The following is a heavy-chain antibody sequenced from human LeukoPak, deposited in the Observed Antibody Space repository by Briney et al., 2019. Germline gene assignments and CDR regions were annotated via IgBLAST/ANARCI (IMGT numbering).Heavy chain of an antibody. Sequence: GASVKVSCKASGHTFTSYDINWVRQATGQGLEWMGWMNPNSGNTGYAQKFQGRVTMTRNTSISTAYMELSSLRSEDTAVYYCASVCGSSCPRYFDYWGQGTLVTVSS. CDR3: ASVCGSSCPRYFDY. J-gene: IGHJ4*02. V-gene: IGHV1-8*01. D-gene: IGHD6-13*01. CDR2: MNPNSGNT. CDR1: GHTFTSYD.